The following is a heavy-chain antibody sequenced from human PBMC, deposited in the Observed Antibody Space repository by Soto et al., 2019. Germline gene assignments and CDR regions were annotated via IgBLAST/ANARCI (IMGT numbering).Heavy chain of an antibody. D-gene: IGHD4-17*01. V-gene: IGHV1-69*13. CDR2: IIPIFGTA. J-gene: IGHJ6*02. CDR1: GGTFSSYA. Sequence: SVKVSCKASGGTFSSYAISWVRQAPGQGLEWMGGIIPIFGTANYAQKFQGRVTITADESTSTAYMELSSLRSEDTAVYYCARGFATVTPRSFYYYYGMDVWGQGTTVTVSS. CDR3: ARGFATVTPRSFYYYYGMDV.